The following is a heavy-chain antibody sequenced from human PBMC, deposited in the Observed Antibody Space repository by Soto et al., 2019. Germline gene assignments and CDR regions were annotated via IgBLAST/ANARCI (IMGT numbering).Heavy chain of an antibody. Sequence: QVQLVQSGPEVRKPGASVKVSCKASGYIFSRYGISWVRQAPGQGLEWMAWISGYNGNTKFGERVQGRVNVTTDTSTSTAYMELRSLRSDDTAVYYCVREAAAERNYYGLDVWGQGTTVIVSS. CDR2: ISGYNGNT. CDR1: GYIFSRYG. V-gene: IGHV1-18*04. CDR3: VREAAAERNYYGLDV. J-gene: IGHJ6*02. D-gene: IGHD6-13*01.